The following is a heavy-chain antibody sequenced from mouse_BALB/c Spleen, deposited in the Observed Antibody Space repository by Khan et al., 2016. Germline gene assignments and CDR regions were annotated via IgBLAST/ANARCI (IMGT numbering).Heavy chain of an antibody. CDR2: ISSGSSTI. CDR1: GFTFSSFG. Sequence: EVELVESGGGLVQPGGSRKLSCAASGFTFSSFGMHWVRQAPEKGLEWVAYISSGSSTIYYADTVKGRFTISRDNPKNTLFLQMTSQRSEDTAMYYYARDYYGYVRYFDYWGQGTTLTVSS. D-gene: IGHD1-2*01. J-gene: IGHJ2*01. CDR3: ARDYYGYVRYFDY. V-gene: IGHV5-17*02.